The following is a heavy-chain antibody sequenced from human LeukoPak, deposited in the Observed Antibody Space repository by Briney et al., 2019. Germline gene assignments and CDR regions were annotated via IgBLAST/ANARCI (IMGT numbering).Heavy chain of an antibody. J-gene: IGHJ5*02. D-gene: IGHD6-19*01. CDR3: ARASSGWYNWFDP. CDR1: GGSISSGSYS. Sequence: SETLSLTCTASGGSISSGSYSWSGIGQPAGKGLEWIGRICTSGSANNNPALERRFTISVETSTNKVSLKLRSVAAAVKAVYYYARASSGWYNWFDPWGQGTLVTVSS. CDR2: ICTSGSA. V-gene: IGHV4-61*02.